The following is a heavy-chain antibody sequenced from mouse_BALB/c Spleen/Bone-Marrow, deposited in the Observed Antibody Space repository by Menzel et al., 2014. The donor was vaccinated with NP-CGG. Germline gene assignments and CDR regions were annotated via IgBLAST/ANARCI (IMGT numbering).Heavy chain of an antibody. Sequence: VQRVESGAELMKPGASVKISCKATGYTFSSYWIEWVEQRPGHGLEWIGEILPGSGSTNYNEKFKGKATFTADTSSNTAYMQLSSLTSEDSAVYYCARRGLRRGYYFDHWGQGTTLTVSS. CDR2: ILPGSGST. V-gene: IGHV1-9*01. D-gene: IGHD2-4*01. J-gene: IGHJ2*01. CDR3: ARRGLRRGYYFDH. CDR1: GYTFSSYW.